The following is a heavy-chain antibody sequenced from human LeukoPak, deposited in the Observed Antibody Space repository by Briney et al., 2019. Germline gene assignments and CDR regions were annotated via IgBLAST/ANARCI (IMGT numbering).Heavy chain of an antibody. D-gene: IGHD7-27*01. Sequence: PGGSLRLSCAASGFTFSSYAMSWVRQAPGKGLEWVSGIRGSGGSASYADSVKGRFTISRDNSKNTLYLQMNSLRADDTAVYYCAKDWGGIDYWGQGTLVTVSS. J-gene: IGHJ4*02. CDR3: AKDWGGIDY. CDR1: GFTFSSYA. CDR2: IRGSGGSA. V-gene: IGHV3-23*01.